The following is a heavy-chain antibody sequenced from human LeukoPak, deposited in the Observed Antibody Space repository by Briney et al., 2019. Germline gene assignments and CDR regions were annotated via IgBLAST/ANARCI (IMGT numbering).Heavy chain of an antibody. CDR2: IRSKAYGGTT. CDR3: TRGPYVDYFDY. J-gene: IGHJ4*02. Sequence: PGGSLRLSCAASEFSVGSNYMTWVRQAPGKGLEWVGFIRSKAYGGTTEYAASVKGRFTISRDDSKSIAYLQMNSLKTEDTAVYYCTRGPYVDYFDYWGQGTLVTVSS. CDR1: EFSVGSNY. D-gene: IGHD2-8*01. V-gene: IGHV3-49*04.